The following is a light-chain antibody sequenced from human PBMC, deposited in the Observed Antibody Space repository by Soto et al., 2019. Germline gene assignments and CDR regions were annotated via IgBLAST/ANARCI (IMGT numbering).Light chain of an antibody. J-gene: IGKJ1*01. CDR3: HEPKSYAQT. CDR1: QGINNY. Sequence: DIQLTQSPSFLSASVGDRVTITCRASQGINNYLAWYQQKPGKAPNLLIYAASTLQSGVPSRFSGSRSGTKFTITTSSLRPEDFATYYSHEPKSYAQTFGKAAKVDI. V-gene: IGKV1-9*01. CDR2: AAS.